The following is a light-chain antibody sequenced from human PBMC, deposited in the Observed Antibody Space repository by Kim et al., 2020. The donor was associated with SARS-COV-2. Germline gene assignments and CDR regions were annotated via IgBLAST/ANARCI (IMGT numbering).Light chain of an antibody. CDR1: SGHSSYA. Sequence: QLVLTQSPSASASLGASVKLTCTLSSGHSSYAIAWHQQQPEKGPRYLMKLNSDGSHSKGDGIPDRFSGSSSGAERYLTISSLQSEVEADYYCQTWGTGTQWVFGGGTKLTVL. V-gene: IGLV4-69*01. CDR2: LNSDGSH. J-gene: IGLJ3*02. CDR3: QTWGTGTQWV.